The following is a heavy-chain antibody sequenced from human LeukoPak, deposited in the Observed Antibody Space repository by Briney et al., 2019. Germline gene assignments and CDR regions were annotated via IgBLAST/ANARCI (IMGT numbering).Heavy chain of an antibody. J-gene: IGHJ4*02. CDR2: ISYDGSNK. CDR3: ARELSSWYDAIDY. V-gene: IGHV3-30*04. D-gene: IGHD6-13*01. CDR1: GFTFSSYA. Sequence: KTGRSPRLSCAASGFTFSSYAMHWVRQAPGKGLEWVAVISYDGSNKYYADSVKGRFTISRDNSKNTLYLQMNSLRAEDTAVYYCARELSSWYDAIDYWGQGTLVTVSS.